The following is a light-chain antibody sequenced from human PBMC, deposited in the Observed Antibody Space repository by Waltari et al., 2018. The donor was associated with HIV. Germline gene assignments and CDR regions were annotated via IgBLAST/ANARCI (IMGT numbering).Light chain of an antibody. CDR1: SGDVGGYNF. J-gene: IGLJ1*01. Sequence: QSALTQTASVSGSPGQSITIPCTGTSGDVGGYNFVSWYQQHPGKAPKLIIYEVTYRPSGVSDRFSGSKSGNTASLTISGLQAEDEADYYCCSYTSSNTYDFGTGTTVTVL. CDR2: EVT. CDR3: CSYTSSNTYD. V-gene: IGLV2-14*03.